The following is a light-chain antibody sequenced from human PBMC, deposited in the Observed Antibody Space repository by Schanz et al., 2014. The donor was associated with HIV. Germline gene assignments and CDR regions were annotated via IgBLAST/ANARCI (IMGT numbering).Light chain of an antibody. Sequence: EIVMTQSPATLSVSPGERATLSCRASQSVSSNLAWYQQKPGQAPRLLIYGASTRATGIPARFSGSGSGTEFTLTISSLQSEDFVVYYCQQYNDWRLTFGGGTKVEI. CDR3: QQYNDWRLT. CDR1: QSVSSN. CDR2: GAS. V-gene: IGKV3-15*01. J-gene: IGKJ4*01.